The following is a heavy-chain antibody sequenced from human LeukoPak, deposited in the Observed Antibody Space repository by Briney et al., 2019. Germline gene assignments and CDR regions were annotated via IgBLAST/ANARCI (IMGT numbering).Heavy chain of an antibody. D-gene: IGHD6-19*01. CDR2: LNWNGRAT. CDR1: GFTFDDFG. J-gene: IGHJ4*02. Sequence: PGGPLRLSCAASGFTFDDFGMNWVRQAPGKGLEWVSGLNWNGRATAYADSVKGRFTISRDNAKNSLYLQMNSLRAEDTALYYCARGSGWGGRDYFDYWGQGTLVTVSS. V-gene: IGHV3-20*04. CDR3: ARGSGWGGRDYFDY.